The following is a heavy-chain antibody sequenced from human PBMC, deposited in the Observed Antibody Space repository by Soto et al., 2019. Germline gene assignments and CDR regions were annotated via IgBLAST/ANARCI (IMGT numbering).Heavy chain of an antibody. Sequence: QVQLVQSGAEVKKPGASVRVSCKASGYTFTSYDINWVRQATGQGLEWMRWMNPNSGNTGYAQKFQGRVTMTRNTSISTAYMELSSLRSEDTAVYYCARAYNFGVVIIRQDYYYLDVWGKGTTVTVSS. J-gene: IGHJ6*03. D-gene: IGHD3-3*01. CDR2: MNPNSGNT. V-gene: IGHV1-8*02. CDR1: GYTFTSYD. CDR3: ARAYNFGVVIIRQDYYYLDV.